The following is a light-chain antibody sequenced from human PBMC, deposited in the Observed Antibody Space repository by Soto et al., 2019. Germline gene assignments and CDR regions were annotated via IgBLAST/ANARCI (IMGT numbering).Light chain of an antibody. J-gene: IGLJ1*01. CDR1: SSDVGGYNY. CDR2: EVS. V-gene: IGLV2-14*01. Sequence: QSALTQPASVSGSPGQSITISCTGTSSDVGGYNYVSWYQQHPGKAPKLMIYEVSNRPSGVSNRFSGSKSGNTASLTISWLQAEDEADYYCSSYTSRSTQVFATGTKLTVL. CDR3: SSYTSRSTQV.